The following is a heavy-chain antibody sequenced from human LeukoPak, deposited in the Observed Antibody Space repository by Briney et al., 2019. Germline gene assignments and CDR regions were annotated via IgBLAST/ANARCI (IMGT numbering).Heavy chain of an antibody. D-gene: IGHD3-3*01. CDR3: ARGAVGYDFWSGYYERRRNYYYYYMDV. Sequence: GASVTVSCKASGYTFTSYDINWVRQATGQGLEWMGWMNPNSGNTGYAQKFQGRVTMTRNTSISTAYMELSSLRSEDTAVYYCARGAVGYDFWSGYYERRRNYYYYYMDVWGKGTTVTVSS. V-gene: IGHV1-8*01. CDR1: GYTFTSYD. CDR2: MNPNSGNT. J-gene: IGHJ6*03.